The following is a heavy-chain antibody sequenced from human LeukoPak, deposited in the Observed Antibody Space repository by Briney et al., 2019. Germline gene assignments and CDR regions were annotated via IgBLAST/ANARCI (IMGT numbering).Heavy chain of an antibody. CDR1: GGSFSGYY. D-gene: IGHD5-24*01. V-gene: IGHV4-34*01. CDR3: ARRLAPRDGYRWFEYKHYFDY. CDR2: INHSGST. J-gene: IGHJ4*02. Sequence: SETLSLTCAVYGGSFSGYYWSWIRQPPGKGLEWIGEINHSGSTNYNPSLKSRVTISVDTSKNQFSLKLSSVTAADTAVYYCARRLAPRDGYRWFEYKHYFDYWGQGTLVTVSS.